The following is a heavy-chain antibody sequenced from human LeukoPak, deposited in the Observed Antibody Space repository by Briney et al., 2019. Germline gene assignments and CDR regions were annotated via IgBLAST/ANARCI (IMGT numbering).Heavy chain of an antibody. CDR2: ISYDGSNK. CDR3: AKDDYYDIGGYFDY. J-gene: IGHJ4*02. Sequence: GGSLRLSCAASGFTFGSYGMHWVRQAPGKGLEWVAVISYDGSNKYYADSVKGRFTISRDNSKNTLYLQMNSLRAEDTAVYYCAKDDYYDIGGYFDYWGQGTLVTVSS. CDR1: GFTFGSYG. D-gene: IGHD3-22*01. V-gene: IGHV3-30*18.